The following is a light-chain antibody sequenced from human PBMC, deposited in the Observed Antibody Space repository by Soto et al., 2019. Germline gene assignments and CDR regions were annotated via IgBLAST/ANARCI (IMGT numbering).Light chain of an antibody. Sequence: DIQMTQSPSTLSASVGDRVTITCRASQSISSWLAWYQQKPGKAPRLLIYKASNLESGVPSRFSGSGSGTEFTLTISSLQPGDFATYYCQQYYSYSTFGQGTKVEIK. J-gene: IGKJ1*01. V-gene: IGKV1-5*03. CDR3: QQYYSYST. CDR2: KAS. CDR1: QSISSW.